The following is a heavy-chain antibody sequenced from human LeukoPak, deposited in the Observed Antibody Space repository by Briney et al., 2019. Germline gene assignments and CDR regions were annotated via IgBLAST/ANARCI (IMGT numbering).Heavy chain of an antibody. CDR2: IKQDGSEK. Sequence: PGGPLSLSCAAAGFTISSYWMSWLGQAPGKRLERVANIKQDGSEKYYVDSVKCRFTISRDNAKNSLYLQMNSLRAEDTAVYYCARVRACSSTSCYTAEDYWGQGTLVTVSS. J-gene: IGHJ4*02. V-gene: IGHV3-7*01. CDR1: GFTISSYW. CDR3: ARVRACSSTSCYTAEDY. D-gene: IGHD2-2*02.